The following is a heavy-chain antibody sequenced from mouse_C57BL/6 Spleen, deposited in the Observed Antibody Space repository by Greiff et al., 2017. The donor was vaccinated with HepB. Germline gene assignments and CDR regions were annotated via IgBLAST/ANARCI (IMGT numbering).Heavy chain of an antibody. CDR3: ARTHYDYDGRLDY. CDR2: ISSGSSTI. Sequence: VESGGGLVKPGGSLKLSCAASGFTFSDYGMHWVRQAPEKGLEWVAYISSGSSTIYYADTVKGRFTISRDNAKNTLFLQMTSLRSEDTAMYYCARTHYDYDGRLDYWGQGTTLTVSS. J-gene: IGHJ2*01. V-gene: IGHV5-17*01. D-gene: IGHD2-4*01. CDR1: GFTFSDYG.